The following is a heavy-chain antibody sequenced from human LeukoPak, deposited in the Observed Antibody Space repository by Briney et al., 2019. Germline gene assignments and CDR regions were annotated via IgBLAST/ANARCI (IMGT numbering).Heavy chain of an antibody. J-gene: IGHJ4*02. CDR3: AREISAYDSYYSH. CDR1: GFTFDDYA. D-gene: IGHD5-12*01. CDR2: ISWNSGSI. V-gene: IGHV3-9*01. Sequence: PGGSLRLSCAASGFTFDDYAMHWVRQAPGKGLEWVSGISWNSGSIGYADSVKGRFTISRDNAKNTLYLQLNSLRAEDTAVYYCAREISAYDSYYSHWGQGTLVTVSS.